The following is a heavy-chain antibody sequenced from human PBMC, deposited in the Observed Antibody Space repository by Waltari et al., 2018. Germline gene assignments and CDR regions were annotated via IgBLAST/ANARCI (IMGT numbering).Heavy chain of an antibody. CDR3: ARAREQNYDFWNGYSFYFDH. CDR2: ISMRDNII. V-gene: IGHV3-11*01. J-gene: IGHJ4*02. D-gene: IGHD3-3*01. Sequence: QVQLVESGGGLVNPGGSLRLSCAASGFSFSDYYMTWIRQAPGKGLVWIADISMRDNIIYHAYSVKGRFTISRDNAKNSLFLQMKSLRAEDTAVYYCARAREQNYDFWNGYSFYFDHWGQGALVTVSS. CDR1: GFSFSDYY.